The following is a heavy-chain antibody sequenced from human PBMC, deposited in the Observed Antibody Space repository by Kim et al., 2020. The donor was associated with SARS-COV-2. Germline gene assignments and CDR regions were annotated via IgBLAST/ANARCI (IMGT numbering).Heavy chain of an antibody. V-gene: IGHV7-4-1*02. J-gene: IGHJ6*01. CDR1: GYTFTSYA. CDR3: AISRSREEPNGYNPIYY. D-gene: IGHD1-1*01. CDR2: INTNTGNP. Sequence: ASVKVSCKASGYTFTSYAINWVRQAPGQGLEWMGWINTNTGNPTYAQDFKGRFIFTTDTSTSTAYLQLSSLKSEDTAVYYCAISRSREEPNGYNPIYY.